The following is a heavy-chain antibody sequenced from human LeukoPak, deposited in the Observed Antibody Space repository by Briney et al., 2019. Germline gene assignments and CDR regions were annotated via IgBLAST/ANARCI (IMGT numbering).Heavy chain of an antibody. D-gene: IGHD3-22*01. J-gene: IGHJ5*02. CDR2: IYHSGST. CDR1: GGSISSSNW. V-gene: IGHV4-4*02. CDR3: ARANTYYYDSSGYHPYNWFDP. Sequence: SGTLSLTCAVSGGSISSSNWWSWVRQPPGKGLEWIGEIYHSGSTNYNPSLKSRVTISVDKSKNQFSLKLSSVTAADTAVYYGARANTYYYDSSGYHPYNWFDPWGQGTLVTVSS.